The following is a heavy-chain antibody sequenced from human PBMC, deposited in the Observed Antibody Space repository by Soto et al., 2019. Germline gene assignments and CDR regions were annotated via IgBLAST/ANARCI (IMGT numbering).Heavy chain of an antibody. CDR1: GFTFSSYG. J-gene: IGHJ4*02. D-gene: IGHD4-17*01. CDR2: MSGSGDRS. CDR3: AKALYSDYELTTFDY. V-gene: IGHV3-23*01. Sequence: EVQLLESGGGLEQPGNFLRLSCAASGFTFSSYGMSWVRQAPGKGLEWVSAMSGSGDRSYYTQSVKGRFIISRDNSKSTLYLHMSNLRAEDTAGYYCAKALYSDYELTTFDYWGQGSLVTVSS.